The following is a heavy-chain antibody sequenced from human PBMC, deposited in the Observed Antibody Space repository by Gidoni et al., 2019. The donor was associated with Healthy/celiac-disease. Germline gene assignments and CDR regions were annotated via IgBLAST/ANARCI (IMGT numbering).Heavy chain of an antibody. D-gene: IGHD3-10*01. CDR3: AKNYGSGTLLPMFDY. CDR2: ISGRGGST. J-gene: IGHJ4*02. CDR1: GFPLTCSA. V-gene: IGHV3-23*01. Sequence: EVQLLQSGGGLVQPGVSLRLSCAASGFPLTCSAMIWVRQAPGKGLEWVSAISGRGGSTYYADSVKGRFTISRDNTKNTLYLQMNSLRAEDTAVYYCAKNYGSGTLLPMFDYWGQGTLVTVSS.